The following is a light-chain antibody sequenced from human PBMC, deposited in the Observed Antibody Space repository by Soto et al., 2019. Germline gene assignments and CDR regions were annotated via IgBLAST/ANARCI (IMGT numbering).Light chain of an antibody. Sequence: QSALTQPASVSGSPGQSITISCTGTSNDVGAYDYVSWYQQHPGKGPKLLIYEVTNRPSGVSNRFSGSKSGNTASLTISGLQAEDEADYYCLSYTGGSTDVVFGGGTKLTVL. CDR2: EVT. CDR1: SNDVGAYDY. CDR3: LSYTGGSTDVV. J-gene: IGLJ2*01. V-gene: IGLV2-14*01.